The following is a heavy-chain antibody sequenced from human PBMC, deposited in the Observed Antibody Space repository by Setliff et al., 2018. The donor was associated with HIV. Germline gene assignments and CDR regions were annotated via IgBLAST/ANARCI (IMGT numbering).Heavy chain of an antibody. J-gene: IGHJ6*02. CDR1: GYTFTGHY. CDR2: VNPNSGDA. Sequence: GASVKVSCKASGYTFTGHYLHWVRQAPGQGLEWLGWVNPNSGDAIYAQNFQGRVTMTRDTSINAAYMELIGLRSDDTAVYYCARNFGLSPSGKYYYYYGMDIWGQGTTVTVSS. D-gene: IGHD3-10*01. CDR3: ARNFGLSPSGKYYYYYGMDI. V-gene: IGHV1-2*02.